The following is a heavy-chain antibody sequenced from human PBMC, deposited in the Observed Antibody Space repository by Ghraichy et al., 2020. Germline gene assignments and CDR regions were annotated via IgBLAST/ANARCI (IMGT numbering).Heavy chain of an antibody. Sequence: SETLSLTCAVYGRSFSGYYWSWIRQPPGKGLEWIGEINHSGSTNYNPSLKSRVTISVDTSKNQFSLKLSSVTAADTAVYYCARESGSSLYFDYWGQGTLVTVSS. J-gene: IGHJ4*02. CDR1: GRSFSGYY. CDR2: INHSGST. V-gene: IGHV4-34*01. D-gene: IGHD1-26*01. CDR3: ARESGSSLYFDY.